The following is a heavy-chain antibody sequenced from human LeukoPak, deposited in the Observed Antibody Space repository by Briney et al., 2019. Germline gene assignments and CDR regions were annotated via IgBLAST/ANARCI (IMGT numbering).Heavy chain of an antibody. Sequence: PGGSLRLSCAASGFTFSSYAMSWVRQAPGKGLEWVSSISSSGRYIYYTDSLKGRFTVSRDNAKNSLYLQMNSLRAEDTAVYYCARGALRYFDWPYGGEAFDIWGQGTMVTVSS. D-gene: IGHD3-9*01. CDR3: ARGALRYFDWPYGGEAFDI. CDR1: GFTFSSYA. V-gene: IGHV3-21*01. CDR2: ISSSGRYI. J-gene: IGHJ3*02.